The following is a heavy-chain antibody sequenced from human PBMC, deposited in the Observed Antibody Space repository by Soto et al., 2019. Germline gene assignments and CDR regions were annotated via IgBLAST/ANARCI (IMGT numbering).Heavy chain of an antibody. CDR2: ISSSSSYI. D-gene: IGHD4-17*01. V-gene: IGHV3-21*01. Sequence: GGSLRLSCAASGFTFSSYSMDWVRQAPGKGLEWVSSISSSSSYIYYADSVKGRFTISRDNAKNSLYLQMNSLRAEDTAVYYCARDRTDYGDYVGGDYYYYGMDVWGQGTTVTVSS. CDR1: GFTFSSYS. CDR3: ARDRTDYGDYVGGDYYYYGMDV. J-gene: IGHJ6*02.